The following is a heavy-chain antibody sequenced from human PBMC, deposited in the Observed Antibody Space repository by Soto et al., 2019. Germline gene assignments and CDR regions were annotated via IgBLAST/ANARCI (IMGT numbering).Heavy chain of an antibody. Sequence: QVQLQESGPGLVKPSQTLSLTCTVSGGSISSGGYYWNWIRQHPGKGLEWIGYIYYSGSTYYNPSLKGRVSKPVDTSKNQFSLKLSAVTAAVTAVYYRARRVFPWGQGTLVTVSS. V-gene: IGHV4-31*03. CDR3: ARRVFP. CDR2: IYYSGST. J-gene: IGHJ5*02. CDR1: GGSISSGGYY. D-gene: IGHD2-8*01.